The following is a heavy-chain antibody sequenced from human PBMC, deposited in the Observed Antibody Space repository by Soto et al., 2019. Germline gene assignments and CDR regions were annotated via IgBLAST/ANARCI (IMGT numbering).Heavy chain of an antibody. D-gene: IGHD3-16*01. CDR2: ISGRGGRT. Sequence: PGGSLRLSCAASGFNFTNYAMTWVRQAPGKGLEWVSSISGRGGRTDYADSVKDRFTISRDNSKNTLYLQMNSLRSEDTAVYYCAKDLRTFGGAGNDYWGQGTLVTVPS. CDR3: AKDLRTFGGAGNDY. V-gene: IGHV3-23*01. J-gene: IGHJ4*02. CDR1: GFNFTNYA.